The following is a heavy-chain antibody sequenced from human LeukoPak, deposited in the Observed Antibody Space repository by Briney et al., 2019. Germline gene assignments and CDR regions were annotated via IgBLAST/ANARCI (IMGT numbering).Heavy chain of an antibody. Sequence: SETLSLTCTVSGGSISSYYWSWIRQPPGKGLEWIGYIYYSRSTNYNPSLKSRVTISVDTSKNQFSLKLSSVTAADTAVYYCARVWRGYYYMDFWCKGTTVTVSS. CDR2: IYYSRST. V-gene: IGHV4-59*01. CDR1: GGSISSYY. CDR3: ARVWRGYYYMDF. J-gene: IGHJ6*03.